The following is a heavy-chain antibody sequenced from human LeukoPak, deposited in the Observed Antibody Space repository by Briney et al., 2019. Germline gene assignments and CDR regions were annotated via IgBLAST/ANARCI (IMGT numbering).Heavy chain of an antibody. Sequence: GGSLRLSCAASGLTFSSYAMSWVRQAPGKGMEWVSAISGSGGSTYYADSVKGRFTISRDNSKNTLYLQMNSLRAEDTAVYYCAKGGIAVAGNDYYYYGVDVWGKGTTVTVSS. CDR1: GLTFSSYA. D-gene: IGHD6-19*01. J-gene: IGHJ6*04. CDR3: AKGGIAVAGNDYYYYGVDV. V-gene: IGHV3-23*01. CDR2: ISGSGGST.